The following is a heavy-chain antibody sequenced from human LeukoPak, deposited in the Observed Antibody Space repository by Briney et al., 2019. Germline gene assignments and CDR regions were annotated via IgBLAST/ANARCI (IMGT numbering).Heavy chain of an antibody. CDR1: GFTFSSYA. V-gene: IGHV3-23*01. CDR2: ISGSGGST. CDR3: AKTGRFEYYYDSSGYYFSPFDY. Sequence: GGSLRLSCAASGFTFSSYAMSWVRQAPGKGLEWVSAISGSGGSTYYADSVKGRFTISRDNSKNTLYLQMNSLRAEDTAVYYCAKTGRFEYYYDSSGYYFSPFDYWGQGTLVTVSS. J-gene: IGHJ4*02. D-gene: IGHD3-22*01.